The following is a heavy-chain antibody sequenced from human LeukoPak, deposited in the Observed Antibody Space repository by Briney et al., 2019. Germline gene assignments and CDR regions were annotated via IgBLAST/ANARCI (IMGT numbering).Heavy chain of an antibody. J-gene: IGHJ4*02. CDR3: ARLYGSTLYFDY. Sequence: SETLSLTCTVSGGSISSTPYHWGWIRQPPGKGLEWIGSIYYSGSTYYNPSLKSRVTLSVDTSNNQFSLKLSSVTAADTALYYCARLYGSTLYFDYWGQGTLVTVSS. V-gene: IGHV4-39*01. CDR1: GGSISSTPYH. CDR2: IYYSGST. D-gene: IGHD2/OR15-2a*01.